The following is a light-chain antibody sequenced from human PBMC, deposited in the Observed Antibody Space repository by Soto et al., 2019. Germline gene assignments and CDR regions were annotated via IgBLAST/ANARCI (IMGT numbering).Light chain of an antibody. CDR2: LAS. CDR3: LQHNSYPLT. V-gene: IGKV1-17*01. J-gene: IGKJ1*01. CDR1: QGINTD. Sequence: DIQMTQSPSSLSVSVGDRVTVTCRASQGINTDLGWYQQKPGKAPKRLIYLASSLESGVPSRFGGSGSGTQFTLTISSLQPEDVATYFCLQHNSYPLTFGQGTTVEIK.